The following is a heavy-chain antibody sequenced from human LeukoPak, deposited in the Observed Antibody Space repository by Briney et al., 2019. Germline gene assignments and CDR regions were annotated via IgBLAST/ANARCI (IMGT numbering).Heavy chain of an antibody. V-gene: IGHV3-23*01. CDR2: ISGSGGST. CDR1: GFTFSSYA. CDR3: ATNYYDSSGYYYRVDY. D-gene: IGHD3-22*01. Sequence: GGSLRLSCAASGFTFSSYAMSWVRQAPGKGLEWVSAISGSGGSTYYADSEKGRFTISRDNSKNTLYLQMNSLRAEDTAVYYCATNYYDSSGYYYRVDYWGQGTLVTVSS. J-gene: IGHJ4*02.